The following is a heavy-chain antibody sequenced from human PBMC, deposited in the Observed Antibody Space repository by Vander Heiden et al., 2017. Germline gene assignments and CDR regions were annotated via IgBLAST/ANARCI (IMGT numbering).Heavy chain of an antibody. V-gene: IGHV4-39*01. Sequence: QLQPHESGPGLLKPSEPLSFTCPFSGGSLSVISYNCGWIRHPPGKGLEWIGSIYYGGSTYYNPSLKCRVTISVDTSKNQFSLKLSSVTAADTAVYCCASLDSSSWPYYYYGMDVWGQGTTVTVSS. CDR2: IYYGGST. D-gene: IGHD6-13*01. CDR1: GGSLSVISYN. J-gene: IGHJ6*02. CDR3: ASLDSSSWPYYYYGMDV.